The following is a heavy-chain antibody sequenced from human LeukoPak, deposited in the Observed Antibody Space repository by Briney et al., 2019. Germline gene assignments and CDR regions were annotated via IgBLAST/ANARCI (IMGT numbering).Heavy chain of an antibody. D-gene: IGHD2-8*01. Sequence: SETLSLTCTVSGGSISSYYWSWIRQPPGKGLEWIGYIYYSGSTNYNPSLKSRVTISVDKSKNQFSLKLSSVTAADTAVYYCARAWVYDYYYYGMDVWGQGTTVTVSS. CDR1: GGSISSYY. J-gene: IGHJ6*02. CDR2: IYYSGST. V-gene: IGHV4-59*12. CDR3: ARAWVYDYYYYGMDV.